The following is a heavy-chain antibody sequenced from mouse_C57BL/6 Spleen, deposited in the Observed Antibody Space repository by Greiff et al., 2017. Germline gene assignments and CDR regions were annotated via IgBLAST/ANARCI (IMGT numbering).Heavy chain of an antibody. CDR2: INPNYGTT. J-gene: IGHJ3*01. D-gene: IGHD3-2*02. Sequence: VQLKQSGPELVKPGASVKISCKASGYSFTDYNMNWVKQSTGQSLEWIGVINPNYGTTSYNQKFKGKATLTVDQSSSTAYMQLNSLTSEDSAVDYCARGGDSSGAGFAYWGQGTLVTVSA. CDR1: GYSFTDYN. V-gene: IGHV1-39*01. CDR3: ARGGDSSGAGFAY.